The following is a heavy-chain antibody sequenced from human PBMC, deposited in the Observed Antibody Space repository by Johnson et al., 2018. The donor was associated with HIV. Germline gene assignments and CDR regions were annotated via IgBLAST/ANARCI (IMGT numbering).Heavy chain of an antibody. D-gene: IGHD3-16*01. V-gene: IGHV3-20*04. J-gene: IGHJ3*02. Sequence: VQLVESGGVVVQPGGSLRLSCAASGFTFDDYGMSWVRQAPGKGLEWVSGINWNGGSTGYADSVKGRFTISRDNAKNSLYLQMNSLRAEDPALDYCARDSGGARGAFDIWGQGTIVTVSS. CDR2: INWNGGST. CDR1: GFTFDDYG. CDR3: ARDSGGARGAFDI.